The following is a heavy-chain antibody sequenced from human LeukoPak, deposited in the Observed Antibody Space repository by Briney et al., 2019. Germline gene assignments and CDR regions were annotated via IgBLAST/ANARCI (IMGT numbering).Heavy chain of an antibody. J-gene: IGHJ4*02. CDR1: GFTFSSYS. V-gene: IGHV3-21*04. CDR2: ISSSSYI. Sequence: GGSLRLSCAASGFTFSSYSMNWVRQAPGKGLEWVSSISSSSYIYYADSVKGRFTISRDNAKNSLYLQMNSLRAEDTALYYCAKARGYSGYDPFDYWGQGTLVTVSS. CDR3: AKARGYSGYDPFDY. D-gene: IGHD5-12*01.